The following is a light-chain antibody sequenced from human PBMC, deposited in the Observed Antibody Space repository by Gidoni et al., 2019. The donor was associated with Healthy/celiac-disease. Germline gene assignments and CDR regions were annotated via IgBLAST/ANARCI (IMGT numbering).Light chain of an antibody. CDR1: QSISSY. Sequence: DIQMTQSPSSLSASVGDRVTITCRASQSISSYLNWYQQKPGKAPKLLISAASSLQSGVPSSFSGSGSGTDFTLTISSLQPEDFATYYCQQSYSTLCSFGQGTKLEIK. CDR2: AAS. J-gene: IGKJ2*04. CDR3: QQSYSTLCS. V-gene: IGKV1-39*01.